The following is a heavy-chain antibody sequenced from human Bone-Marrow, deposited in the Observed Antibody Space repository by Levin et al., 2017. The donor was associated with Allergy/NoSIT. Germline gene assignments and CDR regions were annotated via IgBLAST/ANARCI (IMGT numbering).Heavy chain of an antibody. J-gene: IGHJ4*02. CDR1: GFTLSSYW. CDR2: IKPDGGDK. Sequence: GGSLRLSCAFSGFTLSSYWMSWVRQTPEKGLEWVANIKPDGGDKNYVDSVKGRFTISRDNAKNSLYLQMSSLRAEDTAVYYCTRGGSYPDYWGQGTLVTVSS. D-gene: IGHD3-16*02. V-gene: IGHV3-7*04. CDR3: TRGGSYPDY.